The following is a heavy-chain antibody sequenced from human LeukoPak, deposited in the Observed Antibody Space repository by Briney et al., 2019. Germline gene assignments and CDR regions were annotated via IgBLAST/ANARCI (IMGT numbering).Heavy chain of an antibody. J-gene: IGHJ4*02. CDR3: ARDPNSYYDFWSGYYFDY. CDR1: GFTFSSYS. Sequence: PGGSLRLSCAASGFTFSSYSMNWVRQAPGKGLEWVLSISSSSSYIYYADSVKGRFTISRDNAKNSLYLQMNSLRAEDTAVYYCARDPNSYYDFWSGYYFDYWGQGTLDTVSS. CDR2: ISSSSSYI. D-gene: IGHD3-3*01. V-gene: IGHV3-21*01.